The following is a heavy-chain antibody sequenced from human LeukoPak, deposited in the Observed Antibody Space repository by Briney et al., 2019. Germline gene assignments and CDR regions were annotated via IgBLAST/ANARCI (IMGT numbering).Heavy chain of an antibody. J-gene: IGHJ4*02. CDR2: INPNSGGT. Sequence: GASVNVSCKASGYTFTGYYMHWVRQAPGQGLEWMGWINPNSGGTNYAQKFQGRVTMTRDTSISTAYMELSRLRSDDTAVYYCARVSVEYCSSTSCYARPFDYWGQGTLVTVSS. D-gene: IGHD2-2*01. CDR1: GYTFTGYY. CDR3: ARVSVEYCSSTSCYARPFDY. V-gene: IGHV1-2*02.